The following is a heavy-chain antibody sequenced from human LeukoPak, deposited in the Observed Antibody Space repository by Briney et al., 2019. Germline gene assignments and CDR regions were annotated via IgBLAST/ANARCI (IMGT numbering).Heavy chain of an antibody. J-gene: IGHJ4*02. D-gene: IGHD6-19*01. V-gene: IGHV1-69*05. CDR3: ARGEQQQWLAEFDY. CDR1: GGNFRNYG. CDR2: MLPIFGTA. Sequence: ASVKVSCKASGGNFRNYGFHWVRQAPGQGLEWMRGMLPIFGTANYAQKLQGRVTMTTDTSTSTAYMELRSLRSDDTAVYYCARGEQQQWLAEFDYWGQGTLVTVSS.